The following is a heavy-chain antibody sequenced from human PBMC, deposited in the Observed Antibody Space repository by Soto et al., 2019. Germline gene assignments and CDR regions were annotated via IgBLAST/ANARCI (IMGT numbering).Heavy chain of an antibody. CDR2: IGWNSGSI. V-gene: IGHV3-9*01. D-gene: IGHD6-19*01. CDR1: GFTFDAYA. CDR3: AKTHVAGTDFYFDH. Sequence: EVQLVESGGGLVQPGRSLRLSCAASGFTFDAYAMHWVRQAPGKGLEWVAGIGWNSGSIGYADSVKGRFTISRDNAKNSLYMQLNSLRAEDTALYYCAKTHVAGTDFYFDHWGQGTLVTVSS. J-gene: IGHJ4*02.